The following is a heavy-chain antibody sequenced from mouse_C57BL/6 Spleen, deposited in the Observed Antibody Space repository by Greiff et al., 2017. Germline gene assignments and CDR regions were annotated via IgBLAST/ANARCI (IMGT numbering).Heavy chain of an antibody. J-gene: IGHJ2*01. Sequence: EESGPGLVKPSQSLSLTCSVTGYSITSGYYWNWIRQFPGNKLEWMGYISYDGSNNYNPSLKNRISITRDTSKNQFFLKLNSVTTEDTATYYCARERGDYFDDWGQGTTLTVSS. V-gene: IGHV3-6*01. CDR1: GYSITSGYY. CDR2: ISYDGSN. CDR3: ARERGDYFDD.